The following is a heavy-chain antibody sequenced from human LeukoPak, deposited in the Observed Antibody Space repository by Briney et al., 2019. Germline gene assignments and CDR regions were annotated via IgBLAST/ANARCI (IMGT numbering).Heavy chain of an antibody. CDR2: IYYTGST. CDR3: ARHGSSYSFDC. Sequence: SETLSLTCTVSGGSISSYYWSWIRQPPGKGLEWIGYIYYTGSTNYNPSLKSRVTISVDTSKNHFSLKLTSVTAADTAVYYCARHGSSYSFDCWGQGILVTVSS. D-gene: IGHD6-13*01. J-gene: IGHJ4*02. CDR1: GGSISSYY. V-gene: IGHV4-59*08.